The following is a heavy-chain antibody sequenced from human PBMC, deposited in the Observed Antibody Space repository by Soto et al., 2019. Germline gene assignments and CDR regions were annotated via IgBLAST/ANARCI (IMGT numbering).Heavy chain of an antibody. V-gene: IGHV3-33*01. CDR2: IWYDGSNK. CDR3: ARDHDYGDYEEGFYFDY. J-gene: IGHJ4*02. Sequence: QVQLVESGGGVVQPGRSLRLSCAASGFTFSSYGMHWVRQAPGKGLEWVAVIWYDGSNKYYADSAKGRFTISRDNSKNTLYLQMNSLRAEDTAVYYCARDHDYGDYEEGFYFDYWGQGTLVTVSS. D-gene: IGHD4-17*01. CDR1: GFTFSSYG.